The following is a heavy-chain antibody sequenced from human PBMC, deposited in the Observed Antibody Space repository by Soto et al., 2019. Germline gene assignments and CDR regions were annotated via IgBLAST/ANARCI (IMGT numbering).Heavy chain of an antibody. Sequence: SETLSLTCAVSGDSISSGGYYWNWVRQPPGKGLEWIGYVYVGGSTNYNPSLKSRVTISVDTSQNQFSLKLSSVTAADTAVFYCARNPFNLSGYYSLVSWGQGTLGTGSS. V-gene: IGHV4-61*08. CDR3: ARNPFNLSGYYSLVS. CDR1: GDSISSGGYY. CDR2: VYVGGST. D-gene: IGHD3-22*01. J-gene: IGHJ4*02.